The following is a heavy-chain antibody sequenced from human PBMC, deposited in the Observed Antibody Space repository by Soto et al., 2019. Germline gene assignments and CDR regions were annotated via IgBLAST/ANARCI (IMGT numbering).Heavy chain of an antibody. Sequence: PSETLSLTCAVYGGSLSGYYWGWLRQPPGKGLEWIGSIYHGGSTYYNPSLNSRVTLSIDMTNNHVSLILNSVTAADTAVYYCARVGPWVPYYYDSSPYTFENWFDPWGQGTLVTVSS. CDR2: IYHGGST. CDR3: ARVGPWVPYYYDSSPYTFENWFDP. J-gene: IGHJ5*02. V-gene: IGHV4-38-2*01. D-gene: IGHD3-22*01. CDR1: GGSLSGYY.